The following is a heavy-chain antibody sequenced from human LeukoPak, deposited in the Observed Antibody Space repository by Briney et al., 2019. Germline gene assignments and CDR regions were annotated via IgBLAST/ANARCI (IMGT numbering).Heavy chain of an antibody. CDR3: AREGSYCVGGECYSFDF. J-gene: IGHJ4*02. V-gene: IGHV1-2*02. CDR1: GYRFISHY. Sequence: ASVKVSCKASGYRFISHYLHWVRQAPGQGPEWLGWMHAGNGNTRYPEKFDGRVTMTRDTSTNTAYMDLSSLRSDDTAVYYCAREGSYCVGGECYSFDFWGQGTLVTVAS. D-gene: IGHD2-8*02. CDR2: MHAGNGNT.